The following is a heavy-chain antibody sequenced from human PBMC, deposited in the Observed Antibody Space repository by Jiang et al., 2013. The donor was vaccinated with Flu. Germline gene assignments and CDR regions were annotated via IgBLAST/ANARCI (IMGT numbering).Heavy chain of an antibody. Sequence: YHSGSTYYNPSLKSRVTISVDTSKNQFSLKLSSVTAADTAVYYCGGGNYDSSGYDGWGQGTLVTVSS. V-gene: IGHV4-30-2*04. J-gene: IGHJ4*02. CDR2: YHSGST. D-gene: IGHD3-22*01. CDR3: GGGNYDSSGYDG.